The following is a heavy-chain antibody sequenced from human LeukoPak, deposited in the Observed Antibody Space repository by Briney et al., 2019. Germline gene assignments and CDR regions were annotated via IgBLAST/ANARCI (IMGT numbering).Heavy chain of an antibody. CDR2: IIPILGIA. D-gene: IGHD5-12*01. Sequence: SVKVSCKASGGTFSSYAISWVRQAPGQGLEWMGRIIPILGIANYAQKFQGRVMITADKSTSTAYMELSSLRSEDTAVYYCARPNRRDGYNHHRAYYYYGMDVWGQGTTVTVSS. V-gene: IGHV1-69*04. CDR1: GGTFSSYA. CDR3: ARPNRRDGYNHHRAYYYYGMDV. J-gene: IGHJ6*02.